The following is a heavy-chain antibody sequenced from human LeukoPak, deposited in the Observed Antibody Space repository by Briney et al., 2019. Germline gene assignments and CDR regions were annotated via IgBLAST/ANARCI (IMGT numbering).Heavy chain of an antibody. CDR3: VRSSRSGMAVAPIDY. CDR1: GYSFTSYY. J-gene: IGHJ4*02. Sequence: GESLKISCKASGYSFTSYYIGWVRQRSGKGLEWMGIIYPGDSDTRYSPSFQGQVTISIDKSISTAYLQWSSLKASDTAMYYCVRSSRSGMAVAPIDYWGQGTLVTVSS. CDR2: IYPGDSDT. D-gene: IGHD6-19*01. V-gene: IGHV5-51*01.